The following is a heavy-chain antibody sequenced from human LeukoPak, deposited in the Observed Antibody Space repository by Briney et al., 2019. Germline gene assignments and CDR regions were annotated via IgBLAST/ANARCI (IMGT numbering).Heavy chain of an antibody. CDR3: AKEGPIPTNYAMDV. CDR2: INSNGDST. J-gene: IGHJ6*02. CDR1: GFTFRGYA. D-gene: IGHD2-2*02. V-gene: IGHV3-23*01. Sequence: GGSLRLSCAASGFTFRGYAMSWVRQAPGKGLESISTINSNGDSTYYTDSVKGRFTISRDNAKNTLYLQMNNLRAEDTAVYYCAKEGPIPTNYAMDVCGQGTTVTVSS.